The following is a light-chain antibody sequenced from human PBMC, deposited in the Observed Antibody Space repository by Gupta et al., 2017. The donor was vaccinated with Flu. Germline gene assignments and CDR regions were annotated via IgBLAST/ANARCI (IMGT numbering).Light chain of an antibody. CDR1: NSDVGYYNY. Sequence: QSALTQPASVSGSPGQSITISCTGTNSDVGYYNYVSWYQQHPGKAPKVIIYEVKNRPSGVSNRFSGSKSGNTASLTISGLQAEGEADYYCSSYTSSSTLVIFGGGTKLTVL. CDR3: SSYTSSSTLVI. J-gene: IGLJ2*01. CDR2: EVK. V-gene: IGLV2-14*01.